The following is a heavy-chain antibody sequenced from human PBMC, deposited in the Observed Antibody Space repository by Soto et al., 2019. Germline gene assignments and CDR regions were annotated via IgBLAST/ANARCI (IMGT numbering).Heavy chain of an antibody. CDR2: ISPSDGGT. J-gene: IGHJ6*02. V-gene: IGHV1-46*01. CDR3: ARGRLFSSSSRGLGYYGMDD. Sequence: QVQLVQSGAEVTKPGASVKISCKASGYTFTNYYMHWVRQAPGQGPEWMGIISPSDGGTSNAQKFQGRLTMTADTSMSTFYMKLSSLTSEDTAVYYCARGRLFSSSSRGLGYYGMDDWGHGTTVTVSS. D-gene: IGHD6-6*01. CDR1: GYTFTNYY.